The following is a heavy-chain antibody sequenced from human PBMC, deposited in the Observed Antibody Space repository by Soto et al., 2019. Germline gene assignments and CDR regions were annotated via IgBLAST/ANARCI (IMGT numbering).Heavy chain of an antibody. CDR2: TSTYNGNT. J-gene: IGHJ4*02. CDR3: ARLLFLEWFDDY. D-gene: IGHD3-3*01. V-gene: IGHV1-18*04. CDR1: GYTFTSYG. Sequence: ASVKVSCKTSGYTFTSYGISWVRQAPGQGLEWMGWTSTYNGNTNYAQKFQGRATMTTDTSTTTAYMELRSLKSDDTAVYYCARLLFLEWFDDYWGQGTLVTVSS.